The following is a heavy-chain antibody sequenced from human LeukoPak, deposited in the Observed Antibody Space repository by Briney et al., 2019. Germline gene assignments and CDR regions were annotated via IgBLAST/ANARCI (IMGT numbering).Heavy chain of an antibody. CDR1: GFSFRASS. D-gene: IGHD2/OR15-2a*01. J-gene: IGHJ6*03. CDR2: IANDDDTT. CDR3: AKIKGPSLSTCYMDV. V-gene: IGHV3-48*02. Sequence: RSLRLSCAASGFSFRASSVNWVRQAPGKGLEWLAYIANDDDTTFYADSVTGRFTLSKDKAKNLVYLQMNSLRDDDTAVYYCAKIKGPSLSTCYMDVWGSGTTVTVSS.